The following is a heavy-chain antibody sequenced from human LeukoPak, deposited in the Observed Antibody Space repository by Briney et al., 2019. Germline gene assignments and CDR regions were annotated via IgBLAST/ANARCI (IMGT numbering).Heavy chain of an antibody. CDR1: GFTFSSYA. V-gene: IGHV3-30-3*01. Sequence: GRSLRLSCAASGFTFSSYAMHWVRQAPGKWLEWVAVISYDGSNKYYADSVKGRFTISRDNSKNTLYLQMNSLRAEDTAVYYCARDQVKQQLVLVYYYYYGMDVWGQGTTVTVSS. J-gene: IGHJ6*02. CDR3: ARDQVKQQLVLVYYYYYGMDV. CDR2: ISYDGSNK. D-gene: IGHD6-13*01.